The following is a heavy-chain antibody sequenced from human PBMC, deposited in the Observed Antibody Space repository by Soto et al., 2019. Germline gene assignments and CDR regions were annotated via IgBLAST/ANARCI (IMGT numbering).Heavy chain of an antibody. CDR1: GFSFDSYW. CDR3: VRDFERRYGYGRFGN. J-gene: IGHJ4*02. D-gene: IGHD5-18*01. V-gene: IGHV3-7*03. CDR2: IKQDGSEK. Sequence: GGSLRLSCAASGFSFDSYWMSWVRQAPGKGLEWVANIKQDGSEKYYVDSVKGRFTISRDNAKNSVFLQMSSLRDDDTAVYYCVRDFERRYGYGRFGNWGQGTLVTVSS.